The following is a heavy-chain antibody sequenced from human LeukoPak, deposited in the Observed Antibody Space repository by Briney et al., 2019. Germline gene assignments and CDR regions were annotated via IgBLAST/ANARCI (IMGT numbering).Heavy chain of an antibody. V-gene: IGHV3-23*01. Sequence: GSLRLSCAASEFTFSTYGMSWVRQAPGKGLEWVSAVSSTGGTTYYADSVKGRFTISRENSKNTLYLQMNSLRAEDTAVYYCAKDSAKKYDDYWGQGTLVTVSS. CDR2: VSSTGGTT. CDR3: AKDSAKKYDDY. CDR1: EFTFSTYG. D-gene: IGHD2/OR15-2a*01. J-gene: IGHJ4*02.